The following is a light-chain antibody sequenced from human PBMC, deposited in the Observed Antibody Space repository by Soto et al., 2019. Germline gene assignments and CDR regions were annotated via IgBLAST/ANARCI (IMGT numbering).Light chain of an antibody. J-gene: IGKJ1*01. CDR1: QSVSSNY. CDR2: RAS. CDR3: QYYGSSLRT. V-gene: IGKV3-20*01. Sequence: EIVLTQSPGTLSLSPGERATLSCRASQSVSSNYLAWYQQKPGQAPRLLIHRASSRATGIPDRFSGSGSGTDFTLTISRLEPEDFAVYYCQYYGSSLRTFGQGTKVEIK.